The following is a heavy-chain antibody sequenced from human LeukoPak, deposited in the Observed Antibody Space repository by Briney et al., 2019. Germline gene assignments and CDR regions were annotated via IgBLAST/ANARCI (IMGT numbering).Heavy chain of an antibody. V-gene: IGHV3-48*03. Sequence: PGGSLRLSCAASGFTFSSYEMNWVRQAPGKGLAWVSYISSSGSTIYYADSVKGRFTISRDNAKSSLYLQMNSLRAEDTAVYYCAREGITMVRGDHWGQGTLVTVSS. CDR2: ISSSGSTI. J-gene: IGHJ4*02. D-gene: IGHD3-10*01. CDR1: GFTFSSYE. CDR3: AREGITMVRGDH.